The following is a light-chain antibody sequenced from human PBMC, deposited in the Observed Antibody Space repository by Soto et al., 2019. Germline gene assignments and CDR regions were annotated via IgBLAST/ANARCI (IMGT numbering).Light chain of an antibody. J-gene: IGKJ5*01. CDR2: DAS. V-gene: IGKV3-11*01. Sequence: VLAPSRFSVSLSAGESTTLSCRASQSVGSYLAWYQQKPGQPPRLLIYDASNRATGIPARFSGSGSGTDFTLTISSLHPEDFAVYYCLQDYLLPITFGQGTRLEIK. CDR3: LQDYLLPIT. CDR1: QSVGSY.